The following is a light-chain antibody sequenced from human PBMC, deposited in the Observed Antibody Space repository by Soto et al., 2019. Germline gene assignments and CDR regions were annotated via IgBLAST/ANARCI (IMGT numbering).Light chain of an antibody. CDR2: DAS. CDR1: QSLSSG. J-gene: IGKJ3*01. V-gene: IGKV3-11*01. Sequence: EIVLTQSPATLSLSPGERATLSCLASQSLSSGLGWYQQKPGQAPRLLIYDASKRATGVPARFSGSGSGADFTLTISSLEPEDFAVYYCQQRSHWPPGATFGPGTKVDIK. CDR3: QQRSHWPPGAT.